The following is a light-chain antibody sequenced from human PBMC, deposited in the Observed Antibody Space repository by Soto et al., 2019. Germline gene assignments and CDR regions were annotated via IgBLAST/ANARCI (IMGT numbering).Light chain of an antibody. J-gene: IGKJ2*01. Sequence: DIQMTQSPSSLSASVGDRVTITCRASQSISSYLHWYQQKPGKAPKLLIYAASSLQSGVPSRFSGSGSGTDFTLTISSLQPEDFATYYCQQSYSTALYTFGQGTKLEIK. CDR2: AAS. V-gene: IGKV1-39*01. CDR3: QQSYSTALYT. CDR1: QSISSY.